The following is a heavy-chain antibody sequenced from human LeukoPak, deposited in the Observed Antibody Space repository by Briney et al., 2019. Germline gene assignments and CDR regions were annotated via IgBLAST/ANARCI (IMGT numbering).Heavy chain of an antibody. Sequence: GGSLRLSCAASGFTFSKYWMLWLRQAPGKGLESVSRINTDGTVTTYADSVKGRFTVSRDNADNTMFLQMNSVRDEDTAVYYCATKQWLAPPPDSWGQGTPVTVSS. J-gene: IGHJ4*02. D-gene: IGHD6-19*01. CDR2: INTDGTVT. CDR1: GFTFSKYW. V-gene: IGHV3-74*01. CDR3: ATKQWLAPPPDS.